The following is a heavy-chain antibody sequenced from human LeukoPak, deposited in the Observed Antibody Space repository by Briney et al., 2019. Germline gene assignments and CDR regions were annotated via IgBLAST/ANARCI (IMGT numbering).Heavy chain of an antibody. D-gene: IGHD3-22*01. Sequence: ASVKVPCKASGYTFTSYGISWARQAPGQGPEWMGWISAYNGNTNYAQKLQGRVTMTTDTSTSTAYMELRSLRSDDTAVYYCARDASYDSKAFDIWGQGTMVTVSS. CDR1: GYTFTSYG. CDR3: ARDASYDSKAFDI. J-gene: IGHJ3*02. V-gene: IGHV1-18*01. CDR2: ISAYNGNT.